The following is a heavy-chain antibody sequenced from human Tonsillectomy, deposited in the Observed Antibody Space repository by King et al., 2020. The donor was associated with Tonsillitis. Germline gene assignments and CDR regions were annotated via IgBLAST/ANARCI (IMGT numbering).Heavy chain of an antibody. Sequence: VQLVESGGGLVQPAGSLRLSCAVSGFIFSDHYMDWVRQAPGKGLEWVGGTKNKANNYATEYASSVKGRCTISRDASKNSLFLPMNSLKTEDTAVYYCFRYLSGYPYWCQGTLVTVS. V-gene: IGHV3-72*01. J-gene: IGHJ4*02. CDR1: GFIFSDHY. CDR2: TKNKANNYAT. D-gene: IGHD5-12*01. CDR3: FRYLSGYPY.